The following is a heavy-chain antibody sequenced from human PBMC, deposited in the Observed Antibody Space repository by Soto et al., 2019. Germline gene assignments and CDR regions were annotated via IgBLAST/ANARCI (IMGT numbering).Heavy chain of an antibody. D-gene: IGHD3-22*01. J-gene: IGHJ6*02. CDR1: GGSISSSSYY. V-gene: IGHV4-39*01. CDR3: SRRLYYDSSGFEGGGMDV. CDR2: IYYSGST. Sequence: TLSLTCTVSGGSISSSSYYWGWIRQPPGKGLEWIGSIYYSGSTYYNPSLKSRVTISVDTSKNQFSLNLSSVTAADTAVNYCSRRLYYDSSGFEGGGMDVWGQGTTVTVSS.